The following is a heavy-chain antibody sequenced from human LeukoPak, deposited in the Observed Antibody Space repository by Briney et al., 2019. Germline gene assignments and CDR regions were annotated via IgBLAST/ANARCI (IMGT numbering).Heavy chain of an antibody. V-gene: IGHV1-69*06. CDR3: ARASVAGRNYYYGMDV. Sequence: SVKVSCKASGYTFTSYGISWVRQAPGQGLEWMGGIIPIFGTANYAQKFQGRVTITADKSTSTAYMELSSLRSEDTAVYYCARASVAGRNYYYGMDVWGKGTTVTVSS. D-gene: IGHD6-19*01. CDR1: GYTFTSYG. CDR2: IIPIFGTA. J-gene: IGHJ6*04.